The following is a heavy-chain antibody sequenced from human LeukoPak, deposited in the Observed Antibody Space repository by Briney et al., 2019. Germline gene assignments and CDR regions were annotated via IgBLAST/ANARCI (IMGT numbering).Heavy chain of an antibody. D-gene: IGHD5-18*01. CDR3: ARDAVDTANAV. J-gene: IGHJ6*02. V-gene: IGHV3-74*01. CDR2: INSDGSIT. Sequence: GGSLRLSCAASGNYWMHWVRQAPGKGLVRVSHINSDGSITSYADSVKGRFTISRDNAKNTLYLQMNSLRAEDTAVYYCARDAVDTANAVWGQGTTVTVSS. CDR1: GNYW.